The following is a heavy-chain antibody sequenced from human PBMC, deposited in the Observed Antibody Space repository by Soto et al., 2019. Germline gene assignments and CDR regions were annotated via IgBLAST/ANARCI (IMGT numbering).Heavy chain of an antibody. V-gene: IGHV4-31*03. J-gene: IGHJ4*02. CDR2: IFYSGTT. CDR1: GGSISSDNYH. D-gene: IGHD6-19*01. Sequence: QVQLQESGPGLVKPSQTLSLTCTVSGGSISSDNYHWGWIRQHPGKGLEWIGYIFYSGTTYYNQSLKSRLTISVDTCKNQFSLNMNSVTAADTAVYYCARVGSGWYPSYFDYWRQGTLVTVSS. CDR3: ARVGSGWYPSYFDY.